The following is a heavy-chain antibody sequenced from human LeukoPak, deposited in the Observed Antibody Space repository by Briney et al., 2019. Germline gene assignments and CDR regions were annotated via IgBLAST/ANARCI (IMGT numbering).Heavy chain of an antibody. CDR1: GYTFTSYD. CDR3: ARADGADFWSGYYSYNWFDP. V-gene: IGHV1-8*01. D-gene: IGHD3-3*01. Sequence: GASVKVSCKASGYTFTSYDINWVRQATGQGLEWMGWMNPNSGNTGYAQKFQGRVTMTRNTSISTAYMELSSLRSEDTAVYYCARADGADFWSGYYSYNWFDPWGQGTLVTVSP. CDR2: MNPNSGNT. J-gene: IGHJ5*02.